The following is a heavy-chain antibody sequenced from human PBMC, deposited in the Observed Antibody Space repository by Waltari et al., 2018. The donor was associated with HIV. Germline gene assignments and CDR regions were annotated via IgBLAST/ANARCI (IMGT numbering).Heavy chain of an antibody. V-gene: IGHV4-38-2*02. CDR2: IYHSGST. J-gene: IGHJ4*02. D-gene: IGHD2-2*01. Sequence: QVQLQESGPGLVKPSETLSLTCAVSGYSISSGYYWAWIGQPPGKGLDGIGSIYHSGSTYDSPSLKSRVTISVDTSKNQFSLKLSSVTAADTAVYYCARDPMPHLGEVEYWGQGTLVTVSS. CDR3: ARDPMPHLGEVEY. CDR1: GYSISSGYY.